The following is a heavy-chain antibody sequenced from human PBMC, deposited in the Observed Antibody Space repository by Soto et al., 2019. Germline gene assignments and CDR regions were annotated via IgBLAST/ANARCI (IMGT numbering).Heavy chain of an antibody. Sequence: QVQLVQSGAEVKKPGASLKISCKASGYTFTTYYFHWVRQAPGQGLEWMGMLHPSGGRARYAQKFQGRVTMTSATATSTKYTDLSSLRSEDTAVYYCAREGPSGSYSDNSGQGTLVTLSA. CDR1: GYTFTTYY. D-gene: IGHD1-26*01. CDR2: LHPSGGRA. J-gene: IGHJ1*01. V-gene: IGHV1-46*01. CDR3: AREGPSGSYSDN.